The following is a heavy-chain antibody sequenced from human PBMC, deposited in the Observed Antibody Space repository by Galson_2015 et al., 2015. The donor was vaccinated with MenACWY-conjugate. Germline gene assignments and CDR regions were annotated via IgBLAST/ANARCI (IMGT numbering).Heavy chain of an antibody. CDR1: GYSFTTYW. Sequence: QSGAEVKKPGESLKISCKGSGYSFTTYWIGWVRQMPGKGLEWMGIIYPGDSDTTYSPSFQGQVTISVDKSISTAYLQWSSLKASLHAMCLCSGHNGWTNSCHRDYWGHGSLVTLSS. V-gene: IGHV5-51*01. J-gene: IGHJ4*03. CDR2: IYPGDSDT. CDR3: SGHNGWTNSCHRDY. D-gene: IGHD2-8*01.